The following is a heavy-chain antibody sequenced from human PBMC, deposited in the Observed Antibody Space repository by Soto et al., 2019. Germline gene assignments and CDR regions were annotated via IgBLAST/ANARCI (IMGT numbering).Heavy chain of an antibody. Sequence: SETLSLTCTVSGGSISSGDYYWSWIRQPPGKGLEWIGSIYYSGSTYYNPSLKSRVTISVDTSKNQFSLKLSSVTAADTAVYYCARHGPLWFGRKGWFDPWGQGTLVTVSS. D-gene: IGHD3-10*01. CDR3: ARHGPLWFGRKGWFDP. CDR1: GGSISSGDYY. J-gene: IGHJ5*02. CDR2: IYYSGST. V-gene: IGHV4-39*01.